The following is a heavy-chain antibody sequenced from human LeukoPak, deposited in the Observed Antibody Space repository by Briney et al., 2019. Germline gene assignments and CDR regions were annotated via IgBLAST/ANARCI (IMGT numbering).Heavy chain of an antibody. CDR3: ARPYYDSSAPPYDY. CDR2: ISAYNGNT. J-gene: IGHJ4*02. D-gene: IGHD3-22*01. V-gene: IGHV1-18*01. CDR1: GYTFTSYG. Sequence: ASVKVSCKASGYTFTSYGISWVRQAPGQGLEWMGWISAYNGNTNYAQKLQGRVTMTADTSTSTAYMELRSLRSDDTAVYYCARPYYDSSAPPYDYWGQGTLVTVSS.